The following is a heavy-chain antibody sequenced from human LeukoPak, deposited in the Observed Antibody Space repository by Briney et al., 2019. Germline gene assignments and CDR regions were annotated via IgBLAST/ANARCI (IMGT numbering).Heavy chain of an antibody. CDR3: ARGRRNIVVVVAAGYGMDV. V-gene: IGHV4-34*01. CDR1: GGSFSGYY. CDR2: INHSGST. Sequence: SETLSLTCAVYGGSFSGYYWSWIRQPPGKGLEWIGEINHSGSTNYNPSLKSRVTISVDTSKNQFSLKPSSVTAADTAVYYWARGRRNIVVVVAAGYGMDVWGQGTTVTVSS. D-gene: IGHD2-15*01. J-gene: IGHJ6*02.